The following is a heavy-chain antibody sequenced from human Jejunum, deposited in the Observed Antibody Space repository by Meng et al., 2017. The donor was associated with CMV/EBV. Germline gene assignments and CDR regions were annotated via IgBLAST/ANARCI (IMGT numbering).Heavy chain of an antibody. CDR2: IYTSGST. CDR1: GGSISTYY. J-gene: IGHJ4*02. Sequence: QEQLQESGQGLVTPSETLSLSCTVSGGSISTYYWTWTRQPAGKGLEWIGRIYTSGSTHYNPSLKSRVTMSVDTSKNQFSLKLSSVTAADTAVYYCARENSGYDYWGQGTLVTVSS. V-gene: IGHV4-4*07. D-gene: IGHD5-12*01. CDR3: ARENSGYDY.